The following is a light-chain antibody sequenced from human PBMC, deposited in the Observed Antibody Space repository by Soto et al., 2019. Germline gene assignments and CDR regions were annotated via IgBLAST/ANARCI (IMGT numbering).Light chain of an antibody. Sequence: DIVMTQSPDSLAVSLGERATINFNSSHNFLYISNNKNYLAWYQQKLGQPPKLLIRWASSRESGVPDRFSGSGSETEFTLTISSLQSEDSAIYFCQHYYTWPPAWTFGQGTKVDIK. CDR3: QHYYTWPPAWT. CDR1: HNFLYISNNKNY. V-gene: IGKV4-1*01. J-gene: IGKJ1*01. CDR2: WAS.